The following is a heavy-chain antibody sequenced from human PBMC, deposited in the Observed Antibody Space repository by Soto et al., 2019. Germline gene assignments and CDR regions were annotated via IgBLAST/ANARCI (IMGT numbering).Heavy chain of an antibody. D-gene: IGHD2-15*01. Sequence: EVQLLESGGGLVQPGGSLRLSCAASGFSFSTYAMAWVRQAPGKGLDWVSLISATGGSTYYADSVKGRFTISRDNSKNILHLQLNSLRAEDTALYYCTRDSNTADVGPRPIGYFDLWGRGTLVTGSA. CDR1: GFSFSTYA. CDR3: TRDSNTADVGPRPIGYFDL. V-gene: IGHV3-23*01. J-gene: IGHJ2*01. CDR2: ISATGGST.